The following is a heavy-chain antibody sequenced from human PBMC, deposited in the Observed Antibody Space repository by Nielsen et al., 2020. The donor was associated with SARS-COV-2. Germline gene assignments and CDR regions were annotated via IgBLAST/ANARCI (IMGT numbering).Heavy chain of an antibody. CDR2: ITNDERGT. CDR3: VRSRRLWLGDNGDY. V-gene: IGHV3-74*01. CDR1: GFTFSNFA. D-gene: IGHD3-10*01. J-gene: IGHJ4*02. Sequence: GESLKISCAASGFTFSNFAMNWVRQAPGKGLVWVSRITNDERGTTYADSVKGRFTISRDNAKNTLYLQMNSLRIEDTAIYYCVRSRRLWLGDNGDYWGQGTLVTVSS.